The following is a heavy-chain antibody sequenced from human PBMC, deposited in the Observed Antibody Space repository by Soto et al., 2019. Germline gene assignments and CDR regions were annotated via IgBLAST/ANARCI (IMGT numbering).Heavy chain of an antibody. CDR1: GFTFSSYA. CDR3: ARDSDTAMVHDAFDI. CDR2: ISYDGSNK. J-gene: IGHJ3*02. D-gene: IGHD5-18*01. Sequence: GGSLRLSCAASGFTFSSYAMHWVRQAPGKGLEWVAVISYDGSNKYYADSVKGRFTISRDNSKNTLYPQMNSLRAEDTAVYYCARDSDTAMVHDAFDIWGQGTMVTVSS. V-gene: IGHV3-30-3*01.